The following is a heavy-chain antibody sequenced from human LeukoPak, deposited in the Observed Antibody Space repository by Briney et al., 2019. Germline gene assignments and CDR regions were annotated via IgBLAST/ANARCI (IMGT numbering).Heavy chain of an antibody. V-gene: IGHV1-18*01. J-gene: IGHJ4*02. CDR2: ITAYNGNT. CDR3: ARVTSYGDYPFDY. D-gene: IGHD4-17*01. CDR1: GYTFTNYD. Sequence: GASVKVSCKTSGYTFTNYDISWVRQAPGQGLEWMGWITAYNGNTNYAQKLQGRVTMTTDTSTSTAYMEVRSLRSEDTAVYCCARVTSYGDYPFDYWGQGTLDTVSS.